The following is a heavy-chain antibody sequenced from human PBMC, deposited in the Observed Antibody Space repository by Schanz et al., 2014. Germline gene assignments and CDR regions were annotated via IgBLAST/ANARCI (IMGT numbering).Heavy chain of an antibody. CDR2: VFHSGRP. CDR1: GGSMRRGAYS. Sequence: QVQLQESGSGLVTPSQTLSLTCGVSGGSMRRGAYSWNWIRQSPGKGLEWIGYVFHSGRPYYNPSFKSRVTIPLDTSKNQFPLNLRYVTAADTAVYYCTRSTLWSYDVWGRGTMVIVSS. D-gene: IGHD2-21*01. J-gene: IGHJ3*01. CDR3: TRSTLWSYDV. V-gene: IGHV4-30-2*06.